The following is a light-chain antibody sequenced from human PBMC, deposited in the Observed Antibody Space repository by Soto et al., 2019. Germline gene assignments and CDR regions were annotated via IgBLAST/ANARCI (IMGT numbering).Light chain of an antibody. CDR1: QTVSSK. Sequence: EIVMTQSPATLSVSPGERATLSCRASQTVSSKLAWYQLKPGQAPRLLIYGASTRATDIPARFSGSASGTDFALTIGSLQSEDFAVYYCQQYNNWPPAFGQGTTVE. CDR3: QQYNNWPPA. V-gene: IGKV3-15*01. CDR2: GAS. J-gene: IGKJ1*01.